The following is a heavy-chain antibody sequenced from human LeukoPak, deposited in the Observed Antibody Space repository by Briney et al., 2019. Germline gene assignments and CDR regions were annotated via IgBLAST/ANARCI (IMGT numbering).Heavy chain of an antibody. CDR1: GFSLSTSGVG. J-gene: IGHJ4*02. CDR3: AHSVRTVTTSRFDY. D-gene: IGHD4-17*01. V-gene: IGHV2-5*02. Sequence: SGPTLVKPTQTLTLTCTFSGFSLSTSGVGVGWIRQPPGKALEWLALIYWDDDKRYSPSLKSRLTITKDTSKNQVVLTMTNMDPVDTATYHCAHSVRTVTTSRFDYWGQGTLVTVPS. CDR2: IYWDDDK.